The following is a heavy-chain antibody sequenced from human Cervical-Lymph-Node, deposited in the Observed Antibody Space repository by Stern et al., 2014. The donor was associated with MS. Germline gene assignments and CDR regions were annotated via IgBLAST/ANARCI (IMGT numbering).Heavy chain of an antibody. V-gene: IGHV1-18*04. CDR1: GYTFSTYG. J-gene: IGHJ4*02. Sequence: VQLVQSGPEVKKPGPSVKVSCKPSGYTFSTYGISCVRQAPGQGLEWMGWSSAYNGDTNSAQNLQGRVTMTTDTSTSTAYMELRSLRSDDTAVYYCARDHAVVAGTFDYWGQGTLVTVSS. D-gene: IGHD6-19*01. CDR3: ARDHAVVAGTFDY. CDR2: SSAYNGDT.